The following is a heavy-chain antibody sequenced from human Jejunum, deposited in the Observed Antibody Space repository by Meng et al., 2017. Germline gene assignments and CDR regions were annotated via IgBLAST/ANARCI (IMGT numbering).Heavy chain of an antibody. D-gene: IGHD3-10*01. J-gene: IGHJ4*02. Sequence: GESLKISCKGSGYDFTTYWIGWVRQMPGKGLEWVGIIYPGDTDIRYGPSFQGQVPISADRSMSTAYLQWSTLRASDTAMYYCARTYYYGSGSYYDPPGYWGQGTLVTVSS. CDR3: ARTYYYGSGSYYDPPGY. V-gene: IGHV5-51*01. CDR1: GYDFTTYW. CDR2: IYPGDTDI.